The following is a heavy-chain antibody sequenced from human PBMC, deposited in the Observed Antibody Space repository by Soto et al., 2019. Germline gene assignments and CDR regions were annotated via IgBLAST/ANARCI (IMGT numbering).Heavy chain of an antibody. CDR1: GASISNGGYY. V-gene: IGHV4-31*03. J-gene: IGHJ5*02. D-gene: IGHD2-2*01. CDR3: AREGCSNGSCYHWFDP. CDR2: IYYSGST. Sequence: QVQLQESGPGLVKPSQTLSLTCTVSGASISNGGYYWSWIRQYPGKGLEWIGYIYYSGSTYYNPSLKSRVTISVDTYKNQFCLKLRSVTAADTAVYYCAREGCSNGSCYHWFDPWGQGTLVTVSS.